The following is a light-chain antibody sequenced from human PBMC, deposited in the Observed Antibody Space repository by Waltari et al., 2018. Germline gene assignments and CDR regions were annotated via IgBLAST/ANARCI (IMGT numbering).Light chain of an antibody. CDR3: QQYFITPFT. Sequence: DIVMSQSPDSLAVSLGARATINCRSRQSIMYSSNNKNFLAWYQHKPGQSPKLLIYWASTRQSGVPDRFTGSWSGTDFTLTITSVQPEDVAIYYCQQYFITPFTFGPGTKVEIK. CDR1: QSIMYSSNNKNF. V-gene: IGKV4-1*01. CDR2: WAS. J-gene: IGKJ3*01.